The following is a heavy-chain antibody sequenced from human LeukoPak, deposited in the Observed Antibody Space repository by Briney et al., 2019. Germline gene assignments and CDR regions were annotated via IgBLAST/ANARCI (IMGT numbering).Heavy chain of an antibody. V-gene: IGHV4-39*01. CDR3: ARYVVYGSGKYYFDY. CDR1: GGSISSGSYY. D-gene: IGHD3-10*01. CDR2: INYSGST. J-gene: IGHJ4*02. Sequence: PSETLSLTCTVSGGSISSGSYYWGWIRQPPGKGLEWIGSINYSGSTYYNPSLKSRVTISVHTSENQFSLKLSSVTAADTAVYYCARYVVYGSGKYYFDYWGQGTLVTVSS.